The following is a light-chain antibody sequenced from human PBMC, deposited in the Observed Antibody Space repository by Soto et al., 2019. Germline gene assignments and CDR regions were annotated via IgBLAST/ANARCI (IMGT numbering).Light chain of an antibody. Sequence: QSALTQPPSASGTPGQRVTISCSGSSSNIGSNAVNWYQQLPGTAPKLLIYSNNQRPSGVPDRFSGSKSGTSASLAISGLQSEDEADYCCATWDDSLNGVVFGGGTKVTVL. CDR2: SNN. CDR1: SSNIGSNA. CDR3: ATWDDSLNGVV. J-gene: IGLJ2*01. V-gene: IGLV1-44*01.